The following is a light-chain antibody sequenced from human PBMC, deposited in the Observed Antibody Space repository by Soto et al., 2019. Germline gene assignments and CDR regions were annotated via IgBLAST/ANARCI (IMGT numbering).Light chain of an antibody. CDR3: SSSTSSSTVV. CDR1: SSDVGGYNY. CDR2: EVS. V-gene: IGLV2-14*01. Sequence: QSALTQPASVSGSPGQSITISCTGTSSDVGGYNYVSWYQQHPGKAPKLMIYEVSNRPSGVSNRFSGSKSGNTASLTISGRQAEDEDDYYCSSSTSSSTVVFGGGTKVTVL. J-gene: IGLJ2*01.